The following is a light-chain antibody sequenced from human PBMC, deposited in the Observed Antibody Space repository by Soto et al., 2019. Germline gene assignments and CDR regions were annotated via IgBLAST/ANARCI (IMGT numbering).Light chain of an antibody. V-gene: IGLV2-11*01. CDR3: CSYTGRFYI. CDR2: DVN. J-gene: IGLJ1*01. CDR1: SSDVGAYKY. Sequence: QSVLTQPRSVSGSPGQSVTISCTGTSSDVGAYKYVSWYQQHPGKAPKVIIFDVNERPSGVPGRFSGSKSGNTASLIISGLQTEDDADDYCCSYTGRFYIFGTGTKVTVL.